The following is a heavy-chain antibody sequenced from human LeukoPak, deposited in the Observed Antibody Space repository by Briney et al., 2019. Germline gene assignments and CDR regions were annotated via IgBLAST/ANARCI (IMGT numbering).Heavy chain of an antibody. CDR2: ISYDGSNK. Sequence: GRSLRLSCAASGFTFSSYAMHWVRQAPGKGLEWVAVISYDGSNKYYADSVKGRFTISRDNSKNTLFLQINSLRADDTAVYYCARRDPFGVALGYWGQGTLVTVSS. CDR3: ARRDPFGVALGY. D-gene: IGHD3-3*01. CDR1: GFTFSSYA. J-gene: IGHJ4*02. V-gene: IGHV3-30*14.